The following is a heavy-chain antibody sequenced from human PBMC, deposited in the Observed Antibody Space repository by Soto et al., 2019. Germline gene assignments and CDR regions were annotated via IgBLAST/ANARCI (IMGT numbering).Heavy chain of an antibody. CDR3: ARDEENCSGGSCYSAAFDI. D-gene: IGHD2-15*01. CDR1: GYTFTIYY. Sequence: ASLKVSCKASGYTFTIYYMHWVRQAPGQGLEWMGIINPSGGSTSYAQKFQGRVTMTRDTSTSTVYMELSSLRSEDTAVYYCARDEENCSGGSCYSAAFDIWGQGTMVTVSS. V-gene: IGHV1-46*03. J-gene: IGHJ3*02. CDR2: INPSGGST.